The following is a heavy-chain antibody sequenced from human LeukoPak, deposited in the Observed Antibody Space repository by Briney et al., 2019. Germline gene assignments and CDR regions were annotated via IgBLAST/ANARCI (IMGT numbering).Heavy chain of an antibody. CDR1: GFIFSSYA. J-gene: IGHJ4*02. CDR2: IKYDGNEK. Sequence: AGGSLRLSCAASGFIFSSYAMSWVRQAPGKGLEWVANIKYDGNEKYYVDSVKGRFTISRDNAKNALYLQLNSLRVEDTAVYYCKSGGAAPGSFDYWGQGTLVTVSP. CDR3: KSGGAAPGSFDY. D-gene: IGHD6-25*01. V-gene: IGHV3-7*01.